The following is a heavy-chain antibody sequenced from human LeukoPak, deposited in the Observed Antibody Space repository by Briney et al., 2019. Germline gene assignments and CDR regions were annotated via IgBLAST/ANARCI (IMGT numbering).Heavy chain of an antibody. J-gene: IGHJ6*02. V-gene: IGHV3-73*01. Sequence: GGSLKLSCAASGFTFSGSAMHWVRQASGKGLEWVGRIRSKANSYATAYAASVKGRFTISRDDSKNTAYLQMNSLKTEDTAVYCCTRIAADRRKIDGMDVWGQGTTVTVSS. D-gene: IGHD6-13*01. CDR1: GFTFSGSA. CDR2: IRSKANSYAT. CDR3: TRIAADRRKIDGMDV.